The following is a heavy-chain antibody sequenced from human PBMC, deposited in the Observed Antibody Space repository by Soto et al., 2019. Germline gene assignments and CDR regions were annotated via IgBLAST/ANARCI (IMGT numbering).Heavy chain of an antibody. CDR1: GYTFSGNY. D-gene: IGHD2-8*02. CDR3: AKDGEDCTGGTCAYFFEY. CDR2: INPQTGGT. Sequence: AASVKVSCKASGYTFSGNYLHWIRQAPGQGLEWMGWINPQTGGTHFAQKFQGRVTLTGDTSISTAYMEVTSLTSDDTAVYYCAKDGEDCTGGTCAYFFEYWGQGALVTVS. J-gene: IGHJ4*02. V-gene: IGHV1-2*02.